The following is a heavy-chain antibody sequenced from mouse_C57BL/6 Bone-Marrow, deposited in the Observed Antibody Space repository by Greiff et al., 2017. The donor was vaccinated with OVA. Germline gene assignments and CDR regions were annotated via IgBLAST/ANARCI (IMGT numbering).Heavy chain of an antibody. CDR3: ARSLSTMITTVYLDY. V-gene: IGHV1-81*01. J-gene: IGHJ2*01. Sequence: VQLQQSGAELARPGASVKLSCKASGYTFTSYGISWVKQRTGQGLEWIGEIYPRSGNTYYNEKFKGKATLTADKSSSTAYMELRSLTSEDSAVYFCARSLSTMITTVYLDYWGQGTTLTVSS. CDR2: IYPRSGNT. CDR1: GYTFTSYG. D-gene: IGHD2-4*01.